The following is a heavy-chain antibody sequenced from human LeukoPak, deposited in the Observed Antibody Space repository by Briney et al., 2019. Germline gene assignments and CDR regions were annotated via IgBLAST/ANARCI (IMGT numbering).Heavy chain of an antibody. CDR3: ARKTPRFGDYDY. J-gene: IGHJ4*02. CDR2: IYSAGST. V-gene: IGHV3-66*01. Sequence: GGSLRFSCAASGFTVSSSYMSWVRQAPGKGLEWVSLIYSAGSTYYADSVKGRFTISRDNSKNTLYLQMNSLRAEDTAVYYCARKTPRFGDYDYWGQGTLVTVSS. CDR1: GFTVSSSY. D-gene: IGHD2-15*01.